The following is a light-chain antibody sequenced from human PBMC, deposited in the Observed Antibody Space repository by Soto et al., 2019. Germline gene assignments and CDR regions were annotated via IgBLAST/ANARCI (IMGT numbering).Light chain of an antibody. CDR2: LAS. CDR1: QSVSSSY. J-gene: IGKJ1*01. CDR3: QQYGNSPWT. V-gene: IGKV3-20*01. Sequence: DIGLTQSPGTLSSSPGERATLSCRASQSVSSSYLAWYQQKSGQAPRLRMYLASSRATGIPGRLGGSKSGTDSKFSITGLQTEDVAVYYCQQYGNSPWTAGQGTKVYIK.